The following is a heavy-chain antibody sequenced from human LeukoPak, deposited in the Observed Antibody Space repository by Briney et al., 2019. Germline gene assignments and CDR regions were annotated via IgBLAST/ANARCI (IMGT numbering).Heavy chain of an antibody. CDR3: ARDDRGQRWLPLI. Sequence: GGSLRLSCAASGLTFSSYGMHWVRQAPGKGLGWVAVIWYDGSNEYYAGSVKGRFTISRDNSKNTLYLQMNSLRAEDTAVYYCARDDRGQRWLPLIWGQGTLVTVSS. J-gene: IGHJ4*02. CDR1: GLTFSSYG. D-gene: IGHD5-24*01. V-gene: IGHV3-33*01. CDR2: IWYDGSNE.